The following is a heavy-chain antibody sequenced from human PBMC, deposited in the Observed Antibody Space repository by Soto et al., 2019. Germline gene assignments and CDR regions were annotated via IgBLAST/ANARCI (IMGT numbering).Heavy chain of an antibody. V-gene: IGHV3-30-3*01. CDR3: ARDLGIAALPGWFDP. CDR2: ISYDGSNK. Sequence: GGSLRLSCAASGFTFSSYAMHWVRQAPGKGLEWVAVISYDGSNKYYADSVKGRFTISRDNSKNTLYLQMNSLRAEDTAVYYCARDLGIAALPGWFDPWGQGTLVTVSS. CDR1: GFTFSSYA. J-gene: IGHJ5*02. D-gene: IGHD6-6*01.